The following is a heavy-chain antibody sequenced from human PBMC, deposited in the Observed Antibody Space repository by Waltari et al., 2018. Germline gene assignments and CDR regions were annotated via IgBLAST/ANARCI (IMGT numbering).Heavy chain of an antibody. CDR1: GYILINYY. V-gene: IGHV1-2*02. CDR2: INPSSGAT. CDR3: ARTNSFDP. J-gene: IGHJ5*02. Sequence: QVQLVQSGAEVKKPGASVKLSCKASGYILINYYIHWVRHAPGQGLEWMGWINPSSGATKFAQKFQGRVTMTRDTSISTAYMELSRLTFDDTAVYYCARTNSFDPWGQGTLVTVSS.